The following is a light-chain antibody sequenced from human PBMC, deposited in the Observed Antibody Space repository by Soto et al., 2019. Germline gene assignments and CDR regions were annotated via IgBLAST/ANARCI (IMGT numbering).Light chain of an antibody. J-gene: IGKJ1*01. CDR3: QHRSDWPST. CDR2: GAC. V-gene: IGKV3-11*01. Sequence: EIVLTQSPATLSLSPGERATLSCRASQRVSSYLSCDEQKGVQAPRLLICGACGRASVIRAWFGGGGSGTDFTLTTSSQEPEDLAGNYVQHRSDWPSTFGQGTKWIS. CDR1: QRVSSY.